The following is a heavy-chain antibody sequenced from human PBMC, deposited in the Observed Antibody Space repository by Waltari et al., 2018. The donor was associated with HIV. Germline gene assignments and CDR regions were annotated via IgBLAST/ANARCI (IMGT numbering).Heavy chain of an antibody. J-gene: IGHJ5*02. CDR2: IEEDGVT. Sequence: QVELQESGPGLVKPSETLSLTCTVSGASLTIYSWTWVRQLPGGQLEWIGYIEEDGVTKNRPPPSRRASNSVETSKKNIYLRLTPVTAADTAIYYCARTRMTATYWYGGGPEWFDPWGHGILVTVSS. D-gene: IGHD2-8*02. V-gene: IGHV4-59*01. CDR1: GASLTIYS. CDR3: ARTRMTATYWYGGGPEWFDP.